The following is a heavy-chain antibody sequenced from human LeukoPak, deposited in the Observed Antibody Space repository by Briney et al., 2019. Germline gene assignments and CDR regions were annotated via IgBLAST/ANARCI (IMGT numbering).Heavy chain of an antibody. CDR2: IYYSGSI. Sequence: NASETLSLTCTVSGGSISSSSYYWGWLRQPPGKGLEWIVSIYYSGSINYNPSLKSPFTMSVDRTKNLCSLKLCAVTPADTAVYYCARATMIVVVPHLRQYNWFDPWGQGTLVTVSS. J-gene: IGHJ5*02. CDR3: ARATMIVVVPHLRQYNWFDP. D-gene: IGHD3-22*01. V-gene: IGHV4-39*07. CDR1: GGSISSSSYY.